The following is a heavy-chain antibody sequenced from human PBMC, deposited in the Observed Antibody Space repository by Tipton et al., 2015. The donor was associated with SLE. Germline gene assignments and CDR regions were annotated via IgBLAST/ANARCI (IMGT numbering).Heavy chain of an antibody. D-gene: IGHD3-22*01. V-gene: IGHV3-23*01. J-gene: IGHJ4*02. CDR3: AKDRDVSGSSLDY. Sequence: GSLRLSCTVSGFTFSTYAMRWVRQAPGRGLEWVSGIDTTGGYRYYLDSVKGRFTISRDNSRNTVYLQVNSLRAEDSAVFYCAKDRDVSGSSLDYWGQGTLVTVSS. CDR1: GFTFSTYA. CDR2: IDTTGGYR.